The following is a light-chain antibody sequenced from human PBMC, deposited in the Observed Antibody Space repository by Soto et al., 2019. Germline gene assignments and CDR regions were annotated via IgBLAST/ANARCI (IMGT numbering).Light chain of an antibody. CDR1: QDISTY. CDR2: AAS. V-gene: IGKV1-9*01. Sequence: IQLTQSPSSLSASVGDRVTITCRASQDISTYLAWYQQKPGKAPKLLISAASTLQSGVPSRFSGSGSGTEFTLTISSLQPEDFATYRCQQLISYPITFGQGTRLET. J-gene: IGKJ5*01. CDR3: QQLISYPIT.